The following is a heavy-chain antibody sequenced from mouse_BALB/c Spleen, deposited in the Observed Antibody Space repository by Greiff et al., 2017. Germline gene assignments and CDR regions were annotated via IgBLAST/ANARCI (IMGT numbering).Heavy chain of an antibody. CDR1: GFTFSSFG. CDR3: ATLSPY. Sequence: DVHLVESGGGLVQPGGSRKLSCAASGFTFSSFGMHWVRQAPEKGLEWVAYISSGSSTIYYADTVKGRFTISRDNPKNTLFLQMTSLRSEDTAMYYCATLSPYWGQGTLVTVSA. V-gene: IGHV5-17*02. CDR2: ISSGSSTI. J-gene: IGHJ3*01.